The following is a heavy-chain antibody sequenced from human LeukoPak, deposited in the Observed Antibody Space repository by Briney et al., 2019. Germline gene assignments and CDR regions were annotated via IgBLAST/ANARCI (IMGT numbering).Heavy chain of an antibody. CDR3: ARDTAPSY. Sequence: GGSLRLSCAASGFTLSSYWMHWVRQAPGKGLVWVSGTDSDGRSTSYADSVKGRFTISRDPAKNTLFLQMNSLRAEDTAVYYCARDTAPSYWGQGTLVTVSS. CDR2: TDSDGRST. J-gene: IGHJ4*02. CDR1: GFTLSSYW. D-gene: IGHD5-18*01. V-gene: IGHV3-74*01.